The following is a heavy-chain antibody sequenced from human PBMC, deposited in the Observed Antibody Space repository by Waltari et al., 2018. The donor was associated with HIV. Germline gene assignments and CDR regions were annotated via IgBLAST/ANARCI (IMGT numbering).Heavy chain of an antibody. V-gene: IGHV4-39*07. D-gene: IGHD3-22*01. J-gene: IGHJ4*02. CDR3: ASPYYYDSSGYIYY. Sequence: QLQLQESGPGLVKPSETLSLTCTVSGGSISSSSYYWGWIRQPPGKGLGWIGSIYYSGSTYYNPSLKSRVTISVDTSKNQFSLKLSSVTAADTAVYYCASPYYYDSSGYIYYWGQGTLVTVSS. CDR2: IYYSGST. CDR1: GGSISSSSYY.